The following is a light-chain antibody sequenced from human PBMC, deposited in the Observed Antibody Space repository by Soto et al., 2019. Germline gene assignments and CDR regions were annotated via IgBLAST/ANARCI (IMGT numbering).Light chain of an antibody. CDR2: DAS. CDR3: QQSSNWPPIN. V-gene: IGKV3-11*01. J-gene: IGKJ5*01. CDR1: QSVSSIY. Sequence: EIVLTESPGTLSLSPVERATLSCMASQSVSSIYLAWYQQKPGQAPRLLIYDASNRATGIPARFSGSGSGTDFTLTISSLEPEDFAVYYCQQSSNWPPINFGQGTRLAIK.